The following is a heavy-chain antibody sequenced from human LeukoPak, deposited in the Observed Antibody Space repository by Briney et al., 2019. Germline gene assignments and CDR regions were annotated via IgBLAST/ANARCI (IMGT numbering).Heavy chain of an antibody. CDR1: GGSISSGGYY. Sequence: SETLSLTCTVSGGSISSGGYYWSWIRQPPGKGLEWIGYIYYSGSTYYNPSLKSRVTISVDTSKNQFSLKLSSVTAADTAVYYCARGVGYYYGSGSYLGDYWGQGTLVTVSS. CDR2: IYYSGST. D-gene: IGHD3-10*01. CDR3: ARGVGYYYGSGSYLGDY. J-gene: IGHJ4*02. V-gene: IGHV4-30-4*01.